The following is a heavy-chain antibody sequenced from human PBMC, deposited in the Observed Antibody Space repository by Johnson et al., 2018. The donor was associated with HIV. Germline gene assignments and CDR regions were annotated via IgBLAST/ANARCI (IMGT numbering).Heavy chain of an antibody. Sequence: VQLVESGGGLVHPGGSLRLSCAASGFTVSSNYMNWVRQAPGKGLEWVSVIYSGGTTYYADSVKGRFTISRDNSKNTLYLQMNSLTADDTAVYYCTRGGGAYCGGDCLRTFDVWGQGTMVTASS. D-gene: IGHD2-21*02. CDR2: IYSGGTT. CDR1: GFTVSSNY. CDR3: TRGGGAYCGGDCLRTFDV. V-gene: IGHV3-66*01. J-gene: IGHJ3*01.